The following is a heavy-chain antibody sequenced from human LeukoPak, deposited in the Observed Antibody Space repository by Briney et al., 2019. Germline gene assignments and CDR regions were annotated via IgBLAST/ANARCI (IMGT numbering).Heavy chain of an antibody. CDR2: TNSDGSNT. V-gene: IGHV3-74*03. J-gene: IGHJ3*02. CDR3: ARVGLTMIRTDALDI. D-gene: IGHD3-10*01. Sequence: PPGGSPRLSCAGSGFILSSYWMHWVRQAPGKGLVWVSRTNSDGSNTEYADSVKGRFTISRDNAKNALYLQMYSLRAEDTAVYYCARVGLTMIRTDALDIWGQGTMVTVSS. CDR1: GFILSSYW.